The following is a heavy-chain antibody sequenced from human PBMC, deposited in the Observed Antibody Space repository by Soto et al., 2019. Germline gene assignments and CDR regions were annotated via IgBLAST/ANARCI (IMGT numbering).Heavy chain of an antibody. J-gene: IGHJ6*03. V-gene: IGHV1-18*01. CDR2: ISVYNGNT. CDR1: GYTFSSYG. CDR3: ARRFGYSSSYNSYDLDV. D-gene: IGHD6-13*01. Sequence: QVQLVQSGGEVKKPGASVKVSCKASGYTFSSYGISWVRQAPGQGLEWMGWISVYNGNTNYAEKFQGRVTMTTDTSTSTAYMELGSLTSDDTAVYYRARRFGYSSSYNSYDLDVWGKGTTVTVSS.